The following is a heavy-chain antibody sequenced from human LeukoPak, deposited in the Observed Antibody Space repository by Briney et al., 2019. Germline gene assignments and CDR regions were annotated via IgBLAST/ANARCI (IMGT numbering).Heavy chain of an antibody. J-gene: IGHJ4*02. D-gene: IGHD5-18*01. Sequence: SETLSLTCAVSGDSISSSPYYWIWIRQPPGKGLEWIGGVFYSGTTYYNPSLKSRVTISVDTSKNQFSLQLRSVTAADTAVYYCARGGYQQTSTFDFWGQGTLVTVSS. CDR2: VFYSGTT. CDR3: ARGGYQQTSTFDF. CDR1: GDSISSSPYY. V-gene: IGHV4-39*07.